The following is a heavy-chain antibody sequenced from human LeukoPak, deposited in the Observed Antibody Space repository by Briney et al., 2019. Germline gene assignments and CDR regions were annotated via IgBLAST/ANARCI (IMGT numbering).Heavy chain of an antibody. J-gene: IGHJ5*02. CDR2: IYPGDSDT. D-gene: IGHD2-2*01. CDR3: ARGKDIVVVPAADNWFDP. CDR1: GYSFTSYW. V-gene: IGHV5-51*01. Sequence: GESLKISCKGSGYSFTSYWIGWVRQMPGKGLEWMGIIYPGDSDTRYSPSFQGQVTISADKSISTAYLQWSSLKASDTAMYYCARGKDIVVVPAADNWFDPWGQETLVTVSS.